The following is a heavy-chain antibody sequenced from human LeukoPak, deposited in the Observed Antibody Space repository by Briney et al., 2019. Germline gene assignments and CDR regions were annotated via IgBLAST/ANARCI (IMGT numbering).Heavy chain of an antibody. CDR3: ARMGLRYYYYMDV. D-gene: IGHD5-12*01. V-gene: IGHV4-34*01. CDR1: GGSFSGYY. CDR2: INHSGST. J-gene: IGHJ6*03. Sequence: SETLSLTCAVYGGSFSGYYWSWIRQPPGKGLEWIGEINHSGSTNYNPSLKSRVTISVDTSKNQFSLKLSSVTAADTAVYYCARMGLRYYYYMDVRGKGTTVTVSS.